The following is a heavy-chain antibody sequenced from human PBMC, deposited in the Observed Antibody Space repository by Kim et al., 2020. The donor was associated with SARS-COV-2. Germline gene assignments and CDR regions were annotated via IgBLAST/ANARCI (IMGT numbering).Heavy chain of an antibody. CDR1: GGTFSSYA. Sequence: SVKVSCKASGGTFSSYAISWVRQAPGQGLEWMGGIIPIFGTANYAQKFQGRVTITADESTSTAYTELSSLRSEDTAVYYCASGRRSGWPLDYYGMDVWGQGTTVTVSS. V-gene: IGHV1-69*13. CDR3: ASGRRSGWPLDYYGMDV. J-gene: IGHJ6*02. D-gene: IGHD6-19*01. CDR2: IIPIFGTA.